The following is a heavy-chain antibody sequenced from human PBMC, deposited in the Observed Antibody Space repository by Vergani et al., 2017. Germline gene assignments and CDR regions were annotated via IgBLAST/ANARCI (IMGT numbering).Heavy chain of an antibody. CDR3: ARQFWVSQGVGAFET. CDR1: GYSISRGYY. CDR2: VFHSGSA. V-gene: IGHV4-38-2*02. Sequence: QVQLQESGPGLVKPSETLSLTCSVSGYSISRGYYWGWILQTPGKGLEWIATVFHSGSAYYNPSFRRRVTISVETSKNQFSLRVTTLTAADTAVYYCARQFWVSQGVGAFETWGRGTEVSVSS. J-gene: IGHJ3*02. D-gene: IGHD3-16*01.